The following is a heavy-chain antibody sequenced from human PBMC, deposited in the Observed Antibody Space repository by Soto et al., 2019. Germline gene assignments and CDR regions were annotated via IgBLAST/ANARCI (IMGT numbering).Heavy chain of an antibody. CDR1: GGTFSSYA. CDR3: ARPVGAARGEGWFDP. J-gene: IGHJ5*02. V-gene: IGHV1-69*13. D-gene: IGHD6-6*01. Sequence: ASVKVSCKASGGTFSSYAISWVRQAPGQGLEWMGGIIPIFGTANYAQKFQGRVTITADESTSTAYMELSSLRSEDTAVYYCARPVGAARGEGWFDPWGQGTLVTVSS. CDR2: IIPIFGTA.